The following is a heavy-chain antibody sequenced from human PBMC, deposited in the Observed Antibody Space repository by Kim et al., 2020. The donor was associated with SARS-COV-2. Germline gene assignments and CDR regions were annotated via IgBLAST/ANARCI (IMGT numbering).Heavy chain of an antibody. Sequence: SSYIYYADSVKGRFTISRDNAKNSLYLQMNSLRAEDTAVYYCAAEWSDDYWGQGTLVTVSS. V-gene: IGHV3-21*01. D-gene: IGHD3-3*01. CDR2: SSYI. J-gene: IGHJ4*02. CDR3: AAEWSDDY.